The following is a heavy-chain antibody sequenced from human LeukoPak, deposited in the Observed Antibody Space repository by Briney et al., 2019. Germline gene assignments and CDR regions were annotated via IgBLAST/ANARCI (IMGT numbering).Heavy chain of an antibody. V-gene: IGHV1-2*02. CDR1: GYTFTAYN. Sequence: ASVKVSCKASGYTFTAYNMHWVRQAPEQGFEWMGWIDPNSGGTNSAQKFQGRVTMTRDTSINTAYMELSTLRSDDTAVYYCARATFWELLHWGQGTLVTVSS. CDR3: ARATFWELLH. D-gene: IGHD1-26*01. CDR2: IDPNSGGT. J-gene: IGHJ4*02.